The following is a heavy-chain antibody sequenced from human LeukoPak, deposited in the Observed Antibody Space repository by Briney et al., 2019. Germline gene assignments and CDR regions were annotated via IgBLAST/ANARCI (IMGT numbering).Heavy chain of an antibody. CDR1: GFTFSSYW. D-gene: IGHD4-17*01. J-gene: IGHJ5*01. V-gene: IGHV3-7*01. CDR2: IKQDGSEK. CDR3: ARGSPATTVSAGFFDS. Sequence: GGSLRLSCAASGFTFSSYWMSWVRQAPGKGLEWVANIKQDGSEKYYVDSVKGRFTISRDNAKNSLYLQMNSLRAEDTAVYYCARGSPATTVSAGFFDSWGQGTLVTVSS.